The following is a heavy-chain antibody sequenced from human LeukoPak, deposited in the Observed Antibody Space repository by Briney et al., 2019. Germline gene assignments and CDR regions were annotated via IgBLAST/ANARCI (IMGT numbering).Heavy chain of an antibody. V-gene: IGHV1-2*02. D-gene: IGHD6-19*01. J-gene: IGHJ4*02. CDR2: INPNSGGT. CDR3: ARTVKGKDGQWLVLVY. CDR1: GYTFTGYY. Sequence: ASVKVSCKASGYTFTGYYMHWVRQAPGQGLEWMGWINPNSGGTNYAQKFQGRVTITRDTSISTAYMELSRLRSDDTAVYYCARTVKGKDGQWLVLVYWGQGTLVTVSS.